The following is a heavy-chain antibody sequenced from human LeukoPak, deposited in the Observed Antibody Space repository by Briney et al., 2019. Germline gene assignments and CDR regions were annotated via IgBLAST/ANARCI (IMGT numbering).Heavy chain of an antibody. V-gene: IGHV3-30*02. J-gene: IGHJ4*02. Sequence: GGSLRLSCAASGFTFSSYGMHWVRQAPGKGLEWVAFILYDGSNKYYADSVKGRFTISRDNSKNTLYLQMNSLRAEDTAVYYCAKDKDIVVVPAASFDYWGQGTLVTVSS. CDR1: GFTFSSYG. CDR2: ILYDGSNK. CDR3: AKDKDIVVVPAASFDY. D-gene: IGHD2-2*01.